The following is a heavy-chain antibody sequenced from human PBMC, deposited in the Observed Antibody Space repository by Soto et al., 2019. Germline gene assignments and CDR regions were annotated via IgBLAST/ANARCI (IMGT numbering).Heavy chain of an antibody. J-gene: IGHJ6*02. CDR1: GGSISSGDYY. CDR2: IYYRGST. CDR3: AIATNRYYSYYYAMDV. V-gene: IGHV4-30-4*01. Sequence: QVQLQESGPGLVKPSQTLSLTCTVSGGSISSGDYYWSWIRQPPGKGLEWIGYIYYRGSTYYTPSLKSRVTISVDTSKNQFSLKLISVTAADTAVYYCAIATNRYYSYYYAMDVWGQGTTVTVSS.